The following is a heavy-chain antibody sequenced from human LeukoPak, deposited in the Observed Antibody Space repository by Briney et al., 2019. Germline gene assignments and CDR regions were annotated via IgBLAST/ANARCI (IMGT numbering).Heavy chain of an antibody. J-gene: IGHJ3*02. CDR3: ARVYLSVYEDFWDAFDI. V-gene: IGHV3-30*04. CDR2: ISYDGSNK. D-gene: IGHD3-3*02. CDR1: GFTFSSYA. Sequence: AGGSLRLSCAASGFTFSSYAMHWVRQAPGKGLEWVAVISYDGSNKYYADSVKGRFTISRDNSKNTLYLQMNSLRAEDTAVYYCARVYLSVYEDFWDAFDIWGQGTMVTVSS.